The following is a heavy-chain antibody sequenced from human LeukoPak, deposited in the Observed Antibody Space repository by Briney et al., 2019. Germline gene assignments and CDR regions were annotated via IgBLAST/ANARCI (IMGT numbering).Heavy chain of an antibody. D-gene: IGHD3-10*01. J-gene: IGHJ3*02. CDR1: RFTFSSYS. CDR2: ISGSGGST. CDR3: AKDLPYYYGSGSYRAAFDI. Sequence: GGSLRPSCGASRFTFSSYSMNWLRQAPGKGLEWVSAISGSGGSTYYADSVKGRFTSSRDKSKNTLYLQMKSLRAEDTAVYYCAKDLPYYYGSGSYRAAFDIWGQGTMVTVSS. V-gene: IGHV3-23*01.